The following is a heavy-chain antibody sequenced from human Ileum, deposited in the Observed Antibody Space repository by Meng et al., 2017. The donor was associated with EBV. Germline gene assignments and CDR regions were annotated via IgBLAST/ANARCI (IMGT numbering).Heavy chain of an antibody. Sequence: QVQLRGSGPGLVKPSETPSLTCAVSGCSISRSDWWSWVRQPPGKGLEWIGETSHSGSTNYSPSLKSRVTRSLDKSKNQLSLKLNSVTAADTAVYYCASSDYYRSDYWGQGTLVTVSS. CDR3: ASSDYYRSDY. CDR2: TSHSGST. D-gene: IGHD3-22*01. J-gene: IGHJ4*02. V-gene: IGHV4-4*02. CDR1: GCSISRSDW.